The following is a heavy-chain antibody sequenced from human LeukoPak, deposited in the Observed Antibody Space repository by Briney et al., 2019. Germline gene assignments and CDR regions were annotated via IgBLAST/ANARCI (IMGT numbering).Heavy chain of an antibody. D-gene: IGHD6-6*01. CDR2: FDPEDGET. Sequence: ASVKVSCKVSGYTLTELSMHWVRQAPGKGLEWMGGFDPEDGETIYAQKFQGRVTMTEDTSTDTAYMELSSLRSEDTAVYYCATVQQLVLWAGWFDPWGQGTLVTVSS. J-gene: IGHJ5*02. CDR3: ATVQQLVLWAGWFDP. V-gene: IGHV1-24*01. CDR1: GYTLTELS.